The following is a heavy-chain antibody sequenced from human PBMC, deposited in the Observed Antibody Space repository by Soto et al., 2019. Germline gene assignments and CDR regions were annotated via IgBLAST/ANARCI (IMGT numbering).Heavy chain of an antibody. D-gene: IGHD6-13*01. V-gene: IGHV1-69*13. Sequence: ASVKFSCKASGYTFTSSAISWVRQAPGQGLEWMGGIIPIFGTANYAQKFQGRVTITADESTSTAYMELSSLRSEDTAVYYCAMLQQLVESDWFDPWGQGTLVTVSS. CDR1: GYTFTSSA. CDR3: AMLQQLVESDWFDP. CDR2: IIPIFGTA. J-gene: IGHJ5*02.